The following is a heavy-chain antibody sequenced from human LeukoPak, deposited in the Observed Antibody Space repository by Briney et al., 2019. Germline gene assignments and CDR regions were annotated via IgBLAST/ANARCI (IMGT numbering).Heavy chain of an antibody. CDR3: ARDCSGGSCRDAFDI. J-gene: IGHJ3*02. D-gene: IGHD2-15*01. Sequence: SETLSLTCAVYGGSFSGYYWSWIRQPPGKGLEWIGEINHSGSTNYNPSLKSRVTVSVDTSKNQFSLKLSSVTAADTAVYYCARDCSGGSCRDAFDIWGQGTMVTVSS. CDR2: INHSGST. CDR1: GGSFSGYY. V-gene: IGHV4-34*01.